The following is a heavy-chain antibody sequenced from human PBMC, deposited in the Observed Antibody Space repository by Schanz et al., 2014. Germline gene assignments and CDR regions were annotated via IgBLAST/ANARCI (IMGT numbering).Heavy chain of an antibody. J-gene: IGHJ3*02. D-gene: IGHD3-10*01. CDR1: GFTFSSYA. CDR3: AKGRFGELSAFDI. CDR2: INTGVNT. Sequence: EVHLVESGGGLVQPGGSLRLSCAASGFTFSSYAMSWVRQAPGKGPEWVSAINTGVNTYYADSVRGRFTMSRDNSKNTLYLQMNSLRAEDTAVYYCAKGRFGELSAFDIWGQGTMVTVSS. V-gene: IGHV3-23*04.